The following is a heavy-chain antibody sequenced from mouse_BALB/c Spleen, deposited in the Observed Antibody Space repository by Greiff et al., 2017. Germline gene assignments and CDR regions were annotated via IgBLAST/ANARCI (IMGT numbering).Heavy chain of an antibody. V-gene: IGHV3-6*02. CDR1: GYSITSGYY. CDR2: ISYDGSN. D-gene: IGHD2-14*01. CDR3: ARGDYRYDEGYYFDY. J-gene: IGHJ2*01. Sequence: ESGPGLVKPSQSLSLTCSVTGYSITSGYYWNWIRQFPGNKLEWMGYISYDGSNNYNPSLKNRISITRDTSKNQFFLKLNSVTTEDTATYYCARGDYRYDEGYYFDYWGQGTTLTVSS.